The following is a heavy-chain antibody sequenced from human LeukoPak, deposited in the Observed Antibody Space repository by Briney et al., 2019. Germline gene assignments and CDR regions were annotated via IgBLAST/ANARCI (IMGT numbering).Heavy chain of an antibody. CDR2: IYHSGST. D-gene: IGHD4-17*01. V-gene: IGHV4-30-2*01. CDR1: GGSISSGAYS. CDR3: ARKGLGGDLFDY. Sequence: SQTLSLTCAVSGGSISSGAYSWSWIRQPPGKGLEWIGYIYHSGSTYYNPSLKSRVTISVDRSKNQFSLKLSSVTAADTAVYYCARKGLGGDLFDYWGQGTLVTVSS. J-gene: IGHJ4*02.